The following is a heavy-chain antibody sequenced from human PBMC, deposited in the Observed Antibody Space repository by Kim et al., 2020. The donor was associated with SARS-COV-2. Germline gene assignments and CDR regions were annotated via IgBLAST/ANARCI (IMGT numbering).Heavy chain of an antibody. Sequence: SETLSLTCTVSGGSVSSGSYYWSWIRQPPGKGLEWIGYIYYSGSTNYNPSLKSRVTISVDTSKNQFSLKLSSVTAADTAVYYCARVLNYDFWSGYRNWRFDYWGQGTLVTVSS. CDR2: IYYSGST. CDR3: ARVLNYDFWSGYRNWRFDY. J-gene: IGHJ4*02. D-gene: IGHD3-3*01. V-gene: IGHV4-61*01. CDR1: GGSVSSGSYY.